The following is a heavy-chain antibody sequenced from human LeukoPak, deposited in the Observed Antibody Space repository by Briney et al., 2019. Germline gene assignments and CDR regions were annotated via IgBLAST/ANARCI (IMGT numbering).Heavy chain of an antibody. CDR2: VKSDGAGT. CDR1: GFTFSTYA. Sequence: GGSLRLSCAASGFTFSTYAMSWVRQAPGKGLAWVASVKSDGAGTHYADSVKGRFTISRDNAKNALYLQMNSLRAEDTAVYYCAKDLHYGSADYWGQGTLVTVSS. J-gene: IGHJ4*02. D-gene: IGHD3-10*01. V-gene: IGHV3-23*01. CDR3: AKDLHYGSADY.